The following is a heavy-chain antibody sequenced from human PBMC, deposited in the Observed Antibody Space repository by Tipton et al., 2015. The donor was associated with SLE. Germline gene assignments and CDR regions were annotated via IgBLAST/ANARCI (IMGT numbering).Heavy chain of an antibody. J-gene: IGHJ3*02. Sequence: TLSLTCAVYGGSFRGYYWSWFRPPPGKGLEWIGEINQSGSTNYNPALKSRVTISADTSKNQFSLKLSSVTAADTAVYYCARHLDGTYGSHAFDIWGQGTMVTVSS. V-gene: IGHV4-34*01. CDR3: ARHLDGTYGSHAFDI. D-gene: IGHD1-26*01. CDR2: INQSGST. CDR1: GGSFRGYY.